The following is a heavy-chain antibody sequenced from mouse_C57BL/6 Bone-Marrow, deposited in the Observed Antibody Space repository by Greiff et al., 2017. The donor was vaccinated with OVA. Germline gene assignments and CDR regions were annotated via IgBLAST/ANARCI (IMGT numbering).Heavy chain of an antibody. CDR2: IFPGSGST. Sequence: QVQLKESGPELVKPGASVKISCKASGYTFTDYYINWVKQRPGQGLEWIGWIFPGSGSTYYHEKFKGKATLTVDKSSSTAYMVLSSLTSEDSAVYFCARGANFDYWGKGTTLTVSS. J-gene: IGHJ2*01. V-gene: IGHV1-75*01. D-gene: IGHD1-1*01. CDR3: ARGANFDY. CDR1: GYTFTDYY.